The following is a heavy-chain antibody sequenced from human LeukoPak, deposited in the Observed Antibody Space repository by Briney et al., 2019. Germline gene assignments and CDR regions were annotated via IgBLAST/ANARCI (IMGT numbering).Heavy chain of an antibody. CDR1: GFTFSNYA. CDR2: ISSNGGST. CDR3: ARDLYPYPRYGMDV. Sequence: GGSLRLSCAASGFTFSNYAMYWVRQAPGKGLEYVSAISSNGGSTYYVNSVNGRFTISRDNSKNTLHLQMGSLRAEDMGVYYCARDLYPYPRYGMDVWGQGTTVTVSS. D-gene: IGHD2-2*02. V-gene: IGHV3-64*01. J-gene: IGHJ6*02.